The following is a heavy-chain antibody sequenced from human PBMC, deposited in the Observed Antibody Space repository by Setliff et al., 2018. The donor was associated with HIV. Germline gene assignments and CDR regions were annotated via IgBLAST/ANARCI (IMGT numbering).Heavy chain of an antibody. CDR1: GFTFEDYG. CDR3: ARDPPGSGFHLDY. V-gene: IGHV3-20*04. CDR2: ISWSGGGT. D-gene: IGHD5-12*01. Sequence: PGGSLRLSCAASGFTFEDYGMSWVRQVPGKGLEWVSGISWSGGGTGYAASVKGRFTISRDDAKNSLYLQMSSLRVEDTALYFCARDPPGSGFHLDYWGQGTPVTVSS. J-gene: IGHJ4*02.